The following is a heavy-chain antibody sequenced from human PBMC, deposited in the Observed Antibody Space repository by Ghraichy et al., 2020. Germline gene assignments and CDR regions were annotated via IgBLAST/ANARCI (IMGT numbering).Heavy chain of an antibody. J-gene: IGHJ6*02. D-gene: IGHD6-19*01. Sequence: ASVKVSCKVSGYTLTELSMHWVRQAPGKGLEWVGGFDPGTAETIYAQRFQGRVTMTEDTSTDTAYMELSSLRSEDSAVYYCATDVSSAGLAGRLIFSAMDVWGQGTTVTVSS. CDR2: FDPGTAET. CDR3: ATDVSSAGLAGRLIFSAMDV. V-gene: IGHV1-24*01. CDR1: GYTLTELS.